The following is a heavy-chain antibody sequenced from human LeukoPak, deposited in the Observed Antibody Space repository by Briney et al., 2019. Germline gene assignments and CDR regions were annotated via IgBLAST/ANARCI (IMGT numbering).Heavy chain of an antibody. CDR2: IYHSGST. J-gene: IGHJ6*03. CDR1: GGSISSGGYY. Sequence: SETLSLTCTVSGGSISSGGYYWSWIRQPPGMGLEWIGYIYHSGSTYYNPSLKSRVTISVDRSKNQFSLKLSSVTAADTAVYYCARDGERYCSSTSCPPDYYYMDVWGKGTTVTVSS. V-gene: IGHV4-30-2*01. CDR3: ARDGERYCSSTSCPPDYYYMDV. D-gene: IGHD2-2*01.